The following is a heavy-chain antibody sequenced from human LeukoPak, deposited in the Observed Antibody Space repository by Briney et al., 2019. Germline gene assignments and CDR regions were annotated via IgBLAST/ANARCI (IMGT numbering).Heavy chain of an antibody. V-gene: IGHV3-74*01. CDR1: GFIFSGQW. J-gene: IGHJ4*02. D-gene: IGHD3-22*01. CDR2: INSDGSSR. CDR3: ASLSAYDTVDY. Sequence: GGSLRLSXAASGFIFSGQWMRWVRQPPGEGLVWVSRINSDGSSRSYADSVKGRFTISRDNAKNTLYLQMNSLRAEDTALYYCASLSAYDTVDYWGQGTLVTVSS.